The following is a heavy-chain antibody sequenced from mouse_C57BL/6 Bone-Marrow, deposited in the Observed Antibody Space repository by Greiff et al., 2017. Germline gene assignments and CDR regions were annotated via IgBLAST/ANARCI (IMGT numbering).Heavy chain of an antibody. CDR1: GYTFTSYW. J-gene: IGHJ3*01. CDR2: IYPGSGSP. V-gene: IGHV1-55*01. D-gene: IGHD3-2*02. CDR3: ARGSSGYVWFAY. Sequence: QVQLQQPGAELVKPGASVKMSCKASGYTFTSYWITWVKQRPGPGLEWIGDIYPGSGSPNYNEKFKSKATLTVDTSSSTADMQLSSLTSEDSAVYYCARGSSGYVWFAYWGQGTLVTVSA.